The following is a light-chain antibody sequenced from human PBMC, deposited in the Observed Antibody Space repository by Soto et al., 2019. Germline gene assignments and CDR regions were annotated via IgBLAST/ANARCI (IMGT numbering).Light chain of an antibody. CDR2: DVS. V-gene: IGLV2-14*01. CDR3: SSYTSSSIRGDVV. CDR1: SSDVGGYNY. J-gene: IGLJ2*01. Sequence: QSALTQPASVSGSPGQSITISCTGTSSDVGGYNYVSWYQQHPGKAPKLMIYDVSNRPSGVSNRFSGSKSGNTASLTISGLQAEDEADYYCSSYTSSSIRGDVVFGGGTKLTVL.